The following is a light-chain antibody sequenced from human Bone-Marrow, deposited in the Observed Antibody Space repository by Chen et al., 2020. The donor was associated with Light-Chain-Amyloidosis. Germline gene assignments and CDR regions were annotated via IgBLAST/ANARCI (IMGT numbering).Light chain of an antibody. CDR1: NIGSTS. Sequence: SYVLTQPSSGSVAPGQTATIACGGNNIGSTSVHWYQQPPGQAPLLVVYDDGDRPSGIPERGAGSNSGNTATLTISRVEAGDEADYYCQVWDRSSDRPVFGGGTELTVL. V-gene: IGLV3-21*02. J-gene: IGLJ3*02. CDR3: QVWDRSSDRPV. CDR2: DDG.